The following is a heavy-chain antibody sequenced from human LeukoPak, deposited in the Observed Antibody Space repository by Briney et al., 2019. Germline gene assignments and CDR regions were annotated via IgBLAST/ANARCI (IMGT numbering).Heavy chain of an antibody. J-gene: IGHJ4*02. CDR2: ISYDGSNK. V-gene: IGHV3-30-3*01. D-gene: IGHD3-22*01. CDR3: ARDSDYYDSSGYYYLRRFDY. CDR1: GFTFSSYA. Sequence: GGSLRLSCAASGFTFSSYAMHWVRQAPGKGLEWVAVISYDGSNKYYADSVKGRFTISRDNAKNSLYLQMNSLRAEDTAVYYCARDSDYYDSSGYYYLRRFDYWGQGTLVTVSS.